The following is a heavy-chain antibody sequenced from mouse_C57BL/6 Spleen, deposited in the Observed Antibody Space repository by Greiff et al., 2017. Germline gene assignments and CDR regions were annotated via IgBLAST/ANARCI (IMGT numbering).Heavy chain of an antibody. J-gene: IGHJ1*03. D-gene: IGHD1-1*01. CDR3: TRNYGSSYPFYWYFDV. CDR1: GYTFTDYE. V-gene: IGHV1-15*01. Sequence: VKLVESGAELVRPGASVTLSCKASGYTFTDYEMHWVKQTPVHGLEWIGAIDPETGGTAYNQKFKGKAILTADKSSSTAYMELRSLTSEDSAVYYCTRNYGSSYPFYWYFDVWGTGTTVTVSS. CDR2: IDPETGGT.